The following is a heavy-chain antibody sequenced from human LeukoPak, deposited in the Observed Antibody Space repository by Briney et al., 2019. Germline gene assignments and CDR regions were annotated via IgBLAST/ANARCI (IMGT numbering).Heavy chain of an antibody. V-gene: IGHV3-21*01. CDR3: ARVLVYGYYGMDV. CDR1: GFTFSSYS. J-gene: IGHJ6*02. Sequence: GGSLRLSCAASGFTFSSYSMNWVRQAPGKGLEWVSSISSSSSYIYYADSVKGRFTTSRDNAKNSLYLQMNSLRAEDTAVYYCARVLVYGYYGMDVWGQGTTVTVSS. D-gene: IGHD3-10*01. CDR2: ISSSSSYI.